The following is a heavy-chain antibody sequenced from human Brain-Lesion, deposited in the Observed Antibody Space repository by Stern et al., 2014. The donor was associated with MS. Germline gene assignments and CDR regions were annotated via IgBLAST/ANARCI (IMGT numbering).Heavy chain of an antibody. CDR3: ARRGDSSSSGFDY. CDR2: IWPGDPDP. J-gene: IGHJ4*02. CDR1: GYRFTSNW. V-gene: IGHV5-51*01. Sequence: EVQLVQSGAEVKKPGESLKISCKGSGYRFTSNWIGWVRQMPGKGLEWMGIIWPGDPDPKYSPSFQGQVTISADKSISTAYLQWSSLQASDTAMYYCARRGDSSSSGFDYWGQGTLVIVSS. D-gene: IGHD6-6*01.